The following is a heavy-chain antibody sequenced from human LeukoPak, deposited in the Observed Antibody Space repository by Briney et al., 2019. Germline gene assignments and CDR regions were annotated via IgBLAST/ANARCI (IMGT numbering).Heavy chain of an antibody. CDR1: GFTFSSYW. Sequence: GGSLRLSCAASGFTFSSYWMSWVRQAPGKGLEWVANIKQDGTEEYYVDSVKGRFTISRDNAKNSLYLQMNTLRAEDTAVYYCATSGYHYGLVDYWGQGTLVTVSS. J-gene: IGHJ4*02. CDR3: ATSGYHYGLVDY. D-gene: IGHD5-18*01. V-gene: IGHV3-7*01. CDR2: IKQDGTEE.